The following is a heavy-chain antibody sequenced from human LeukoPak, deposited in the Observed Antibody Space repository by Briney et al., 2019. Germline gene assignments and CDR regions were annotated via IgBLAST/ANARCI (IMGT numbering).Heavy chain of an antibody. CDR2: IYYSGST. Sequence: PSETLSLTCTVSGGSISSSSYYWGWIRQPPGKGLEWIGSIYYSGSTYYNPSLKSRVTISVDTSKNQFSLKLSSVTAADTAVYYCARYGGGNGSKTAADLWGRGTLVTVSS. D-gene: IGHD1-14*01. J-gene: IGHJ2*01. V-gene: IGHV4-39*07. CDR1: GGSISSSSYY. CDR3: ARYGGGNGSKTAADL.